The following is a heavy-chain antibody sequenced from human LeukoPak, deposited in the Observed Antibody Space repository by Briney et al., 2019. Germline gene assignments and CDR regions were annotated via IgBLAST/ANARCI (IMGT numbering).Heavy chain of an antibody. D-gene: IGHD1-26*01. CDR3: TTASGSYTSTY. V-gene: IGHV3-33*03. CDR2: IWYDGSNK. CDR1: GFTFSSYG. Sequence: PGGSLRLSCAASGFTFSSYGMHWVRQAPGKGLEWVAVIWYDGSNKYYADSVKGRFTISRDNSKNMLYLQMDSLRAEDTAVYYCTTASGSYTSTYWGQGTLVTVSS. J-gene: IGHJ4*02.